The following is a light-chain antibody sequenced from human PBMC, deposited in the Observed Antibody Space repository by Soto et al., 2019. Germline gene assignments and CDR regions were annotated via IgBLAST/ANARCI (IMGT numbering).Light chain of an antibody. V-gene: IGLV2-14*03. CDR1: ISDVGAYNY. CDR2: DVS. Sequence: QSVLTQPASVSGSPGQSITISCTGTISDVGAYNYVSWYQQHPGKVPKLMIYDVSDRPSGVSNRFSGSKSGNTASLTISGLQAEDEADYYCSSFTRSNSYVFGTGTKLTVL. J-gene: IGLJ1*01. CDR3: SSFTRSNSYV.